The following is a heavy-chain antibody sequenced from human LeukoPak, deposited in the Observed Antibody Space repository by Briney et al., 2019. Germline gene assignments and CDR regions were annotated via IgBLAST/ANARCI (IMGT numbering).Heavy chain of an antibody. D-gene: IGHD3-10*01. Sequence: GGSLRLSCAASGFTVSSNYMSWVRQAPGKGLEWVSVIYSGGSTYYADSVKGRFTISRDNSKNTLNLQMNSLRAEDTAVYYCAKGTLYGSGSYYALDIWGQGTMVTVSS. J-gene: IGHJ3*02. CDR1: GFTVSSNY. CDR3: AKGTLYGSGSYYALDI. V-gene: IGHV3-66*01. CDR2: IYSGGST.